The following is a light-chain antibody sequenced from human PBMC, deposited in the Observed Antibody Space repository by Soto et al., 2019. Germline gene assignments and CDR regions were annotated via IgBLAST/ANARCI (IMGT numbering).Light chain of an antibody. CDR1: SSDIGGNNF. J-gene: IGLJ2*01. V-gene: IGLV2-8*01. Sequence: QSALTQPPSASGSPGQSVTISCTGTSSDIGGNNFVSWYQHHPGKAPKLMLYDVIKRPSGVPARFSGSKSGNTASLTVSGRQAEDEADYYCSSYGGSNNFVVFGGGTKLTVL. CDR3: SSYGGSNNFVV. CDR2: DVI.